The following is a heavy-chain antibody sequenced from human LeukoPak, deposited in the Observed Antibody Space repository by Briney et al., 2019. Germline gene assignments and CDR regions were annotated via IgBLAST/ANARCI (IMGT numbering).Heavy chain of an antibody. CDR2: ISSSGGGT. V-gene: IGHV3-23*01. Sequence: GGSLRLSCAASGFSFSSYGIHWVRQAPGKGLEWVSAISSSGGGTYYADSVKGRFTISRDNSKNTLYLQMNSLRAEDTAMYYCARVRIGGYCGGDCYSPDYWGQGTLVTVSS. CDR3: ARVRIGGYCGGDCYSPDY. CDR1: GFSFSSYG. D-gene: IGHD2-21*02. J-gene: IGHJ4*02.